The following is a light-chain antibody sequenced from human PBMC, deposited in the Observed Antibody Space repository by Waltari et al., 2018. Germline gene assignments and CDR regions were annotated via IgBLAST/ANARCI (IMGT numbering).Light chain of an antibody. CDR2: GAS. V-gene: IGKV1-16*02. Sequence: DIQMTQSPSSLSASVGDRVTITCRASQPITNSLSWFQQKSGEAPKSRIYGASNLQGGGPSKFIGSGYGTDFTLTISSLQPEDFATDYCLQYNSYPRTFGPGTKVEIK. CDR3: LQYNSYPRT. CDR1: QPITNS. J-gene: IGKJ1*01.